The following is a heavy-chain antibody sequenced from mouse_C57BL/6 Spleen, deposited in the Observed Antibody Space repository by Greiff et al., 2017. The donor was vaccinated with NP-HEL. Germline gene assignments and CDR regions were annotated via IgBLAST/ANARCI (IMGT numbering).Heavy chain of an antibody. V-gene: IGHV1-55*01. Sequence: VQLQQSGAELVKPGASVKMSCKASGYTFTSYWITWVKQRPGQGLEWIGDIYPGSGSTNYNEKFKSKATLTVDTSSSTAYMQLSSLTSEDSAVYYCARDAYYSYYFDYWGQGTTLTVSS. CDR3: ARDAYYSYYFDY. D-gene: IGHD2-12*01. CDR1: GYTFTSYW. J-gene: IGHJ2*01. CDR2: IYPGSGST.